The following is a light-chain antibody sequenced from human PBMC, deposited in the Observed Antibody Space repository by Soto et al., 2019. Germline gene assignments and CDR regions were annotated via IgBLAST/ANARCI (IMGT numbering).Light chain of an antibody. J-gene: IGKJ1*01. V-gene: IGKV1-9*01. CDR2: GAS. Sequence: IPLTQSPSSLSASVGDRVTITCRASQGISSYLAWYQQKPGKAPELLIYGASTLQSGVPSRFSGSGSGTDFTLTISSLQPEDFATYYCQQLNSYPPWTFGQGTKVEIK. CDR1: QGISSY. CDR3: QQLNSYPPWT.